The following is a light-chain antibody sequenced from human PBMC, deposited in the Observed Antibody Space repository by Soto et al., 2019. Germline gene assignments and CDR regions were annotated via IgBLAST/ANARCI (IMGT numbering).Light chain of an antibody. V-gene: IGKV1-39*01. CDR3: QQSYSTPRT. J-gene: IGKJ2*02. CDR2: AAS. Sequence: DIQKTKSPSSLSAAVGDRVTITCRASQSISTYLNWYQQKVGKAPKLLIYAASSLQRGVPSRFSGSGSGTDFTLTISSLQPEDFATYYCQQSYSTPRTFGQGTKLEIK. CDR1: QSISTY.